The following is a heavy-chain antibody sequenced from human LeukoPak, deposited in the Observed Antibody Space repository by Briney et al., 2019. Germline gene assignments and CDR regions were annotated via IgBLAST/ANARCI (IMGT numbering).Heavy chain of an antibody. D-gene: IGHD5-24*01. V-gene: IGHV6-1*01. CDR2: TYYRSKWYN. J-gene: IGHJ4*02. Sequence: SQTLSLTFAISVDSVSINSAAWNWIRQSPSRGLEWLGSTYYRSKWYNEYAVSVKSQITINPDTSKKQFSLQMNSVTPEDTAVYYCARSAMGTVVWGQGTLVTVSS. CDR3: ARSAMGTVV. CDR1: VDSVSINSAA.